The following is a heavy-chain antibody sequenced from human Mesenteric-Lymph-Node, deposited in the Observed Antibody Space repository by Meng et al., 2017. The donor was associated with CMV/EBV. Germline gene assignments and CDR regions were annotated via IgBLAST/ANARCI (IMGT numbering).Heavy chain of an antibody. J-gene: IGHJ4*02. D-gene: IGHD4-17*01. CDR2: INANSGGT. Sequence: CKASGYTFTDFYMHWVRQAPGQGLEWMGRINANSGGTDYAQKFKGRVAMTRDTSSSTAYMELSSLRSEDTALYYCARDAVGDFAYFDDWGQGTLVTVSS. V-gene: IGHV1-2*06. CDR3: ARDAVGDFAYFDD. CDR1: GYTFTDFY.